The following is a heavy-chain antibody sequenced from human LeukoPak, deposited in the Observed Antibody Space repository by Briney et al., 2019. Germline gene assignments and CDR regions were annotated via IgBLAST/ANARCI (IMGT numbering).Heavy chain of an antibody. V-gene: IGHV3-64D*06. J-gene: IGHJ3*02. CDR1: GFTFSSYA. CDR3: VKDLTYCGGDCYSLFDAFDI. D-gene: IGHD2-21*02. CDR2: ISSNGGST. Sequence: GGSLRLSCSASGFTFSSYAMHWVRQAPGKGLEYVSAISSNGGSTYYADSVKGRFTISRDNSKNTLYLQISSLRAEDTAVYYCVKDLTYCGGDCYSLFDAFDIWGQGTMVTVSS.